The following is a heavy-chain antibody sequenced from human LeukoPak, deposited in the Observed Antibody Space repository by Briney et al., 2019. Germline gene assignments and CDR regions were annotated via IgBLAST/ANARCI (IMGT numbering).Heavy chain of an antibody. J-gene: IGHJ4*02. V-gene: IGHV1-18*01. D-gene: IGHD5-24*01. CDR2: ISAYNGNT. Sequence: ASVKVSCKASGYTFTSYGISWVRQAPGQGLEWMGWISAYNGNTNYAQKLQGRITMTTDTSTSTAYMELRSLRSDDTAVYYCARDRRDGYNYIRDYWGQGTLVTVSS. CDR3: ARDRRDGYNYIRDY. CDR1: GYTFTSYG.